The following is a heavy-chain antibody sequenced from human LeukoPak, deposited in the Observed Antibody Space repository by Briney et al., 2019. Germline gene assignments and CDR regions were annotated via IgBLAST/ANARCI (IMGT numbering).Heavy chain of an antibody. D-gene: IGHD3-10*01. Sequence: GGSLRPSCAASGFTFDDYALHWVRQAPGKGLEYVSGISSTGGSTTFANTVKDRFTISRDNSKNTLYLQMGSLRAEDMAVYYCARGSGTHYYHYSMDVWGQGTTVTVSS. V-gene: IGHV3-64*01. J-gene: IGHJ6*02. CDR3: ARGSGTHYYHYSMDV. CDR2: ISSTGGST. CDR1: GFTFDDYA.